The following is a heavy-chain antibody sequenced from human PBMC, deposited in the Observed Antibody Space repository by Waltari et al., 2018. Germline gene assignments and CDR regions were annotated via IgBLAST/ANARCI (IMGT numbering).Heavy chain of an antibody. D-gene: IGHD3-10*01. CDR3: ARDAPDGTGPFDY. V-gene: IGHV3-53*01. J-gene: IGHJ4*02. CDR2: VYSDGST. CDR1: GFSVSDKY. Sequence: EVQLVESGGGLIHPGGSLRLSCTASGFSVSDKYMCWVRLHPGKGLEWVSVVYSDGSTYYTDSVKGRFITSRDNSKNTLYLQMNSLRAEDTAVYYCARDAPDGTGPFDYWGQGTLVTVSS.